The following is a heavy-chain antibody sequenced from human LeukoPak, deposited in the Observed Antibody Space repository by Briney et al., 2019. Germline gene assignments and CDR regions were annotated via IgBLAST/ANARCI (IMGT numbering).Heavy chain of an antibody. D-gene: IGHD3-3*01. J-gene: IGHJ4*02. Sequence: GGSLRLSCAASRFTFSTYAVHWVRQAPGKGLEWVALISYDGSKKYYADSVKGRFTISRDNAKNTLSLQMNSLRAEDTAVYYCARGGSWSGYYTFDYWGQGALVTVSS. CDR1: RFTFSTYA. V-gene: IGHV3-30-3*01. CDR2: ISYDGSKK. CDR3: ARGGSWSGYYTFDY.